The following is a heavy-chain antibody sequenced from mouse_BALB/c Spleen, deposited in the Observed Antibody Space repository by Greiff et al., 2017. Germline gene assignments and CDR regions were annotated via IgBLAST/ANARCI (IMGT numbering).Heavy chain of an antibody. CDR3: ARGDYGTWFAY. Sequence: EVKLQESGPGLVKPSQSLSLTCSVTGYSITSGYYWNWIRQFPGNKLEWMGYISYDGSNNYNPSLKNRISITRDTSKNQFFLKLNSVTTEDTATYYCARGDYGTWFAYWGQGTLVTVSA. J-gene: IGHJ3*01. CDR2: ISYDGSN. CDR1: GYSITSGYY. D-gene: IGHD2-4*01. V-gene: IGHV3-6*02.